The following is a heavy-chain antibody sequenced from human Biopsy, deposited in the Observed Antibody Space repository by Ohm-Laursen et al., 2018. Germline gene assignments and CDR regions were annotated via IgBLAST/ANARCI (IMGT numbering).Heavy chain of an antibody. Sequence: SLRLSCAASAFTFQDHAMHWVRQAPGKGLEWVSGISWNSGSINYAVSVQGRFTISRDNAKNSLYLQMNSLRVEDTALYFCARLGELHGLWYFEFWGQGALVPVSS. J-gene: IGHJ4*02. CDR1: AFTFQDHA. D-gene: IGHD2-21*01. V-gene: IGHV3-9*01. CDR2: ISWNSGSI. CDR3: ARLGELHGLWYFEF.